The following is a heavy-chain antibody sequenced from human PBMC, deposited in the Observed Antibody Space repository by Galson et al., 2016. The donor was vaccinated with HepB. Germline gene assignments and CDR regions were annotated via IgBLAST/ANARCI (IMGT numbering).Heavy chain of an antibody. D-gene: IGHD2/OR15-2a*01. J-gene: IGHJ4*02. Sequence: SLRLSCAASGFTFSNYGMHWVRQAPGKGLEWVAADPMDGRRKFYADSVKGRFTISRDNSNNMLFLQMSSLRADDTAVYYRAKRHEYCPAVGCSVDYWGQGTLVSVSS. CDR2: DPMDGRRK. CDR1: GFTFSNYG. CDR3: AKRHEYCPAVGCSVDY. V-gene: IGHV3-30*18.